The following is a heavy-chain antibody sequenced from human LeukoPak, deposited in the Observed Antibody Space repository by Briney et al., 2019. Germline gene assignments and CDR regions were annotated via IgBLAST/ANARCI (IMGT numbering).Heavy chain of an antibody. CDR2: ISSSSSTI. CDR1: GYTFSSYS. D-gene: IGHD3-16*02. V-gene: IGHV3-48*01. CDR3: ARAHHRRVYDYVWGSYPY. J-gene: IGHJ4*02. Sequence: GGSVRLSCAASGYTFSSYSMNWVRQAPGKGLEWVSYISSSSSTIYYADSVKGRFTISRDNAKNSLYLQMNSLRAEDTAVYYCARAHHRRVYDYVWGSYPYWGQGTLVTVS.